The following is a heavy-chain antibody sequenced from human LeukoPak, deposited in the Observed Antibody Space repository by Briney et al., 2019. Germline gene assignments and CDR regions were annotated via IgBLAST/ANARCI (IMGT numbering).Heavy chain of an antibody. V-gene: IGHV3-23*01. J-gene: IGHJ4*02. D-gene: IGHD6-19*01. CDR1: GFTFSTYA. CDR2: ISGSGGST. Sequence: GGSLRLSCAASGFTFSTYAMSWVRQTPEKGLEWVSAISGSGGSTYYADSVKGRFTISRDNSKNTLYLQMNSLRAEDTAVYYCAKGLSSGPGRFDYWGQGTLVTVSS. CDR3: AKGLSSGPGRFDY.